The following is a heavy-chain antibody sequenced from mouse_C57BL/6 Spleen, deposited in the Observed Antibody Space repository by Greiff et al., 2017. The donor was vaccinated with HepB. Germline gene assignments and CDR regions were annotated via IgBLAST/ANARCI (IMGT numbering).Heavy chain of an antibody. Sequence: EVKLLQPGAGLVKPGASLKLSCAASGFTFSDYGMHWVRQAPEKGLEWVAYIRSGSSTIYYADTVKGRFTISRDNAKNTLCLQMTSLRSEDTAMYYCARATTVESWFAYWGQGTLVTVSA. CDR3: ARATTVESWFAY. CDR1: GFTFSDYG. D-gene: IGHD1-1*01. CDR2: IRSGSSTI. V-gene: IGHV5-17*01. J-gene: IGHJ3*01.